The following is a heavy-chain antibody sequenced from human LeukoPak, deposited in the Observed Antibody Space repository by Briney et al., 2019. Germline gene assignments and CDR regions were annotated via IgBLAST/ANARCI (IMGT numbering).Heavy chain of an antibody. D-gene: IGHD3-9*01. CDR1: GFPFSSRV. CDR3: ARDYDWALDF. Sequence: PGGSLRLSCAASGFPFSSRVMSWVRQAPGKGLEWIAYINHNGEAIYYPEFVKGRFIISRDNAKNTLFLQMNDLRDEDTAVYYCARDYDWALDFWGQGTRVTVSS. J-gene: IGHJ4*02. V-gene: IGHV3-48*02. CDR2: INHNGEAI.